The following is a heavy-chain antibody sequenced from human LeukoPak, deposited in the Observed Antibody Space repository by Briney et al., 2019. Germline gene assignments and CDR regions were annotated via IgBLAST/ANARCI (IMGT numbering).Heavy chain of an antibody. Sequence: GGSLRLSCAASGFTFSSYAMHWVRQAPGKGLEWVAVISYDGSNKYYADSVKGRFTISRDNSKNTLYLQMNSLRADDTAVYYCARSSCSGGRCWGMDVWGKGTTVTVPS. CDR2: ISYDGSNK. CDR1: GFTFSSYA. D-gene: IGHD2-15*01. J-gene: IGHJ6*04. V-gene: IGHV3-30*04. CDR3: ARSSCSGGRCWGMDV.